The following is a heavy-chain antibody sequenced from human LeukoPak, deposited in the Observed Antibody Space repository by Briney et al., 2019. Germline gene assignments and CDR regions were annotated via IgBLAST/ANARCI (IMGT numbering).Heavy chain of an antibody. V-gene: IGHV1-18*01. CDR3: ARESIYGSYYFDY. J-gene: IGHJ4*02. D-gene: IGHD3-10*01. Sequence: VASVKVSCKASGYTFVSYGISWVRQAPGQGLEWVGWISGHNGNTDYAQKFQGRVTLTTDTSTSTASMELRGLRFDDTAVYFCARESIYGSYYFDYWGQGTLVTVSS. CDR1: GYTFVSYG. CDR2: ISGHNGNT.